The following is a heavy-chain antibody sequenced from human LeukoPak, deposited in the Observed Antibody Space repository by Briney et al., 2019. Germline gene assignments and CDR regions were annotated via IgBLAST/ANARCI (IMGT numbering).Heavy chain of an antibody. CDR1: GYSFTSYW. D-gene: IGHD5-18*01. V-gene: IGHV5-51*01. CDR2: IYPGDSDT. J-gene: IGHJ2*01. CDR3: ARRGVDTAMVSYWYFDL. Sequence: EESLKISCKGSGYSFTSYWIGWVRQMPGKGLEWMGIIYPGDSDTRYSPSFQGQVTISADKSISTAYLQWSSLKASDTAMYYCARRGVDTAMVSYWYFDLWGRGTLVTVSS.